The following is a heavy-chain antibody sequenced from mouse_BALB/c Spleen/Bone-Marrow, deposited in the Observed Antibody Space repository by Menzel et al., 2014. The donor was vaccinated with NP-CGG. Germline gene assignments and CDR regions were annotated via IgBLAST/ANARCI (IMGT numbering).Heavy chain of an antibody. CDR1: GFNIKDTY. J-gene: IGHJ2*01. V-gene: IGHV14-3*02. CDR3: ASYVYGYYFDY. CDR2: IDPANGNT. D-gene: IGHD2-2*01. Sequence: EVKVEESGAELVKSGASVKLSCTASGFNIKDTYMHWVKQRPEQGLEWIGRIDPANGNTKYDPKFQGKATITADTSSNTAYLQLSSLTSEDTAVYYCASYVYGYYFDYWGQDTTLTVSS.